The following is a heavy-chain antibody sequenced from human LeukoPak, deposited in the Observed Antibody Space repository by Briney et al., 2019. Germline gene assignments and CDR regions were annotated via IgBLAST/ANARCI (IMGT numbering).Heavy chain of an antibody. V-gene: IGHV4-59*08. J-gene: IGHJ4*02. D-gene: IGHD1-1*01. CDR3: ARHMGRLDY. CDR1: GGSISSYY. CDR2: IYYSGST. Sequence: SETLSLTCTVSGGSISSYYWSWIRQPPGKGLEWIGYIYYSGSTNYNPSLKSRVTISVDTSKNQFSLKLSSVTAADPAVYYCARHMGRLDYWGQGTLVTVSS.